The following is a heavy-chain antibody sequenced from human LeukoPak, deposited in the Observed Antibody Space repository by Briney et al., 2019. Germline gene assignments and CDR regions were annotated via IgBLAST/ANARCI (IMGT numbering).Heavy chain of an antibody. CDR1: GGSISSSNW. V-gene: IGHV4-4*02. Sequence: SETLSLTCAVSGGSISSSNWWSWVRQPPGKGLEWIGEIYHSGSTNYNPSLESRVTISVDKSKNQFSLKLSSVTAADTAVYYCARLLWFGESYYFDYWGQGTLVTVSS. J-gene: IGHJ4*02. D-gene: IGHD3-10*01. CDR2: IYHSGST. CDR3: ARLLWFGESYYFDY.